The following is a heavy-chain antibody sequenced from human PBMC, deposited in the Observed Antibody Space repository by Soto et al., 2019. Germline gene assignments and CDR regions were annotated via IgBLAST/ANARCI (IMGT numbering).Heavy chain of an antibody. D-gene: IGHD1-26*01. J-gene: IGHJ4*02. CDR2: ISAYNGNT. V-gene: IGHV1-18*01. Sequence: ASVKVSCKASGHTFSNYGISWVRQAPGQGLEWMGWISAYNGNTNYAQKLQGRVTMTTDTSTSTAYMELRSLRSDDTAVYYCARVSSTRSPGAYWGQGTLVTVSS. CDR3: ARVSSTRSPGAY. CDR1: GHTFSNYG.